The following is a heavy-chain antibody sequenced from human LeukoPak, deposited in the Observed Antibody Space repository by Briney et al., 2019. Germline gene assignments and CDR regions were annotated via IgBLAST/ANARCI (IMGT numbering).Heavy chain of an antibody. J-gene: IGHJ3*02. Sequence: KSGESLKISCKGSGYSFTSYWIGWVRQMPGKGLEWMGIIYPGDSDTRYSPSFQGQVTISADKSISTAYLQWSSLKASDTAMYYWARLPTMVRASSAFDIWGQGTMVTVSS. V-gene: IGHV5-51*01. CDR3: ARLPTMVRASSAFDI. CDR2: IYPGDSDT. CDR1: GYSFTSYW. D-gene: IGHD3-10*01.